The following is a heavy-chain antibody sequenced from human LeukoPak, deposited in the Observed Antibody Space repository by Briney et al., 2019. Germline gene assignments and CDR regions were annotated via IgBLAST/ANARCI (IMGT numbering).Heavy chain of an antibody. CDR1: GLSISANS. CDR3: ARGARSSDY. V-gene: IGHV4-59*13. J-gene: IGHJ4*02. Sequence: SETLSLTCTVSGLSISANSWSWIRQPPGKGLEWIGYIYNSVTTNYNPSLTSRVTISVDTSKNQLSLKLSSATAADTVVYYCARGARSSDYWGQGTLVTVSS. D-gene: IGHD3-10*01. CDR2: IYNSVTT.